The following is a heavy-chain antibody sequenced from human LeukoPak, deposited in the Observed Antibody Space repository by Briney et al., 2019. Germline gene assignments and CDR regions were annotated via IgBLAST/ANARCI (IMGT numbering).Heavy chain of an antibody. D-gene: IGHD1-26*01. CDR3: ARARGSYGYFFDY. Sequence: PGGSLRLSCAASGSTFSSYWMTWVRQAPGKGLEWVASIKQDGSEKYYVDSVEGRFTISRDNAKNSLYLQMNSLRAEDTAVYYCARARGSYGYFFDYWGQGSLVTVSS. CDR1: GSTFSSYW. CDR2: IKQDGSEK. V-gene: IGHV3-7*01. J-gene: IGHJ4*02.